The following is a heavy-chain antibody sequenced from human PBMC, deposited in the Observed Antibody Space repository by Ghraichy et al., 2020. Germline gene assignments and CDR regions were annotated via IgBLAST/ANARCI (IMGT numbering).Heavy chain of an antibody. D-gene: IGHD6-25*01. CDR2: ISWDGGST. J-gene: IGHJ6*03. CDR3: AKDNGGDYYYYYMDV. Sequence: GGSLRLSCAASGFTFDDYAMHWVRQAPGKGLEWVSLISWDGGSTYYADSVKGRFTISRDNSKNSLYLQMNSLRAEDTALYYCAKDNGGDYYYYYMDVWGKGTTVTVSS. V-gene: IGHV3-43D*03. CDR1: GFTFDDYA.